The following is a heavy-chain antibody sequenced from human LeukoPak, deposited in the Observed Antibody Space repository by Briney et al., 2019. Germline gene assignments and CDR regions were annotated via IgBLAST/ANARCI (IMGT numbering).Heavy chain of an antibody. CDR3: ARDPRGFWSGYSDPHFDY. V-gene: IGHV1-2*02. CDR2: INPNSGGT. Sequence: ASVKVSSKASGYTFTGYYMHWVRQAPGQGLEWMGWINPNSGGTNYAQKFQGRVTMTRDTSISTAYMELSRLRSDDTAVYYCARDPRGFWSGYSDPHFDYWGQGTLVTVSS. CDR1: GYTFTGYY. D-gene: IGHD3-3*01. J-gene: IGHJ4*02.